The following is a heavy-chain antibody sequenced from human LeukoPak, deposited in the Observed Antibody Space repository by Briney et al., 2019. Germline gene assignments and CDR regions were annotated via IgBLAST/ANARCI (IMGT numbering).Heavy chain of an antibody. D-gene: IGHD3-22*01. CDR3: ARGLYYYDSSSGYLYY. J-gene: IGHJ4*02. Sequence: GGSLRLSCAASGFTFSSYAMHWVRQAPGKGLEWVAVISYDGSNKYYADSVKGRFTISRDNSKNTLYLQMNSLRADDTAVYYCARGLYYYDSSSGYLYYWGQGTLVTVSS. CDR2: ISYDGSNK. CDR1: GFTFSSYA. V-gene: IGHV3-30*14.